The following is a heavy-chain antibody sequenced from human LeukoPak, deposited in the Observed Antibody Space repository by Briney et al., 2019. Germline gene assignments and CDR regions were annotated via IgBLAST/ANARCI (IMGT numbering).Heavy chain of an antibody. CDR2: IYYSGST. CDR1: GGSISSGGYY. Sequence: SETLSLTCTVSGGSISSGGYYWSWIRQHPGKGLEWIGYIYYSGSTYYNPSPKSRVTISVDTSKNQFSLKLSSVTAADTAVYYCATTRSGYYPTVGYWGQGTLVTVSS. CDR3: ATTRSGYYPTVGY. D-gene: IGHD3-22*01. V-gene: IGHV4-31*03. J-gene: IGHJ4*02.